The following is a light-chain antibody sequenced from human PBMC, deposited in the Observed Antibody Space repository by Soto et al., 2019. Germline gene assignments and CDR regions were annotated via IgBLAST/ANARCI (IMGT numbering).Light chain of an antibody. CDR3: SSYISSSTFVV. J-gene: IGLJ2*01. Sequence: QSVLTQPASVSGSPGQSITISCTGTNRDVGGYNYVSWHQQHPGKAPKVIITEVSNRPSGVSNRCSGSKSGNTASLTISGLQAEDEADYYCSSYISSSTFVVFGGGTKLTVL. CDR1: NRDVGGYNY. CDR2: EVS. V-gene: IGLV2-14*01.